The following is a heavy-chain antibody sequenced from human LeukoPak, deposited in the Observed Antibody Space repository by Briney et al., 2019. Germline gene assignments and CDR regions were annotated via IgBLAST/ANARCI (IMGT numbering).Heavy chain of an antibody. CDR3: ARVRGDYYGMDV. CDR1: GFTFSSYA. J-gene: IGHJ6*02. CDR2: ISVTGGNT. D-gene: IGHD3-10*01. Sequence: GGSLRLFCAASGFTFSSYAMSWVRQAPGKGLEWVSGISVTGGNTYYADSVKGRFTISRDNSKNTLYRQINSLRAEDTAVYYWARVRGDYYGMDVWGQGTTVTVSS. V-gene: IGHV3-23*01.